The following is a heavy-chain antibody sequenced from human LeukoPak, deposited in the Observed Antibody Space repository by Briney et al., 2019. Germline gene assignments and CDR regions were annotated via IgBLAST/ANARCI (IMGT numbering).Heavy chain of an antibody. Sequence: SETLSLTCTVSGGSISSHYWSWIRQPPGKGLEWIGYIYYSGSTNYNPSLKSRVTISVDTSKNQFSLKLSSVTAADTAVYYCASRYYDILTGYFDAFDIWGQGTMVTVSS. J-gene: IGHJ3*02. CDR1: GGSISSHY. CDR2: IYYSGST. D-gene: IGHD3-9*01. V-gene: IGHV4-59*11. CDR3: ASRYYDILTGYFDAFDI.